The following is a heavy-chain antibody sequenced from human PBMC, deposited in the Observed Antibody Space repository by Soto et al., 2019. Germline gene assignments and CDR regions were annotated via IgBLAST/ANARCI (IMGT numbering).Heavy chain of an antibody. J-gene: IGHJ4*02. CDR3: TTEILRFLEWFFI. D-gene: IGHD3-3*01. CDR1: GFTFSNAW. CDR2: IKSKTDGGTT. V-gene: IGHV3-15*07. Sequence: GGSLRLSCAASGFTFSNAWMNWVRQAPGKGLEWVGRIKSKTDGGTTDYAAPVKGRFTISRDDSKNTLYLQMNSLKTEDTAVYYCTTEILRFLEWFFIWGQGTLVTVSS.